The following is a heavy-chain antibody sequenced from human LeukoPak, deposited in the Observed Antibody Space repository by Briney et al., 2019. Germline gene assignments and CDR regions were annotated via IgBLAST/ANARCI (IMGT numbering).Heavy chain of an antibody. J-gene: IGHJ4*02. Sequence: SETLSLTCTVSGGSINNYYWSWIRQPPGKGLEWIAYIYYSGRTNYNPSLKSRVTISVDTSKNQLSLKVTSVTAADTAVYYCARESGTMIARGGLYWGQGTLVTVSS. CDR3: ARESGTMIARGGLY. CDR1: GGSINNYY. V-gene: IGHV4-59*12. CDR2: IYYSGRT. D-gene: IGHD3-22*01.